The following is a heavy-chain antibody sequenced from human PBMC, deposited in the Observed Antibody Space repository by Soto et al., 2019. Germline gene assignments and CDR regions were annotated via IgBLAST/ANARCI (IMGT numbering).Heavy chain of an antibody. V-gene: IGHV4-4*02. CDR3: ARVTQQLVTDY. CDR2: IYHSGST. CDR1: GGSISSSNW. Sequence: QVQLQESGPGLVKPSGTLSLTCAVSGGSISSSNWWSWVRQPPGKGLEWIGEIYHSGSTNYNPSLKSXXTXSXXKSTHQFSLTLSSVTAADTAVYYCARVTQQLVTDYWGQGTLVTVSS. J-gene: IGHJ4*02. D-gene: IGHD6-13*01.